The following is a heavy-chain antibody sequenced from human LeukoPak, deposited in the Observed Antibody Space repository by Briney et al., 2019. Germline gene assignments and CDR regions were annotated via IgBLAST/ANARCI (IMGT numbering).Heavy chain of an antibody. CDR2: INAGNGNT. J-gene: IGHJ4*02. Sequence: ASVKVSCKASGYTFTSYAMHWVRQAPGQRLEWMGWINAGNGNTKYSQKFQGRVIITRDTSASTAYMELSSLRSEDTAVYYCARVFSSGSYPLALFDYWGQGTLVIVSS. CDR3: ARVFSSGSYPLALFDY. V-gene: IGHV1-3*01. D-gene: IGHD1-26*01. CDR1: GYTFTSYA.